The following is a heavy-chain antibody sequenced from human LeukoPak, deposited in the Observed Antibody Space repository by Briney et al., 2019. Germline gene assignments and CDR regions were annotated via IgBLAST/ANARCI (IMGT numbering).Heavy chain of an antibody. J-gene: IGHJ5*02. Sequence: TSETLSLTCTVSGGSISNYYWSWIRQPPGKGLEWIGSIYYSGSTYYNPSLKSRVTISVDTSKNQFSLKLSSVTAANTAVYYCARHYGPWGQGTLVTVSS. V-gene: IGHV4-59*05. CDR3: ARHYGP. CDR1: GGSISNYY. D-gene: IGHD3-16*01. CDR2: IYYSGST.